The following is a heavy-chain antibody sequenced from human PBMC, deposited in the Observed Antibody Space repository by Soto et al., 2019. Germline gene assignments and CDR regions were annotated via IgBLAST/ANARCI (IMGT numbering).Heavy chain of an antibody. Sequence: QVQLVQSGAEVKKPGSSVKVSCKASGGTFSSYAISWVRQAPGQGLEWMGGIIPIFGTANYAQKFQGRVTITADESKSTAYMELSSLRSEDTAVYYCATQSSGYTSGWQSPEPLEHYWYFDLWGRGTLVTVSS. CDR1: GGTFSSYA. D-gene: IGHD6-19*01. CDR2: IIPIFGTA. CDR3: ATQSSGYTSGWQSPEPLEHYWYFDL. V-gene: IGHV1-69*01. J-gene: IGHJ2*01.